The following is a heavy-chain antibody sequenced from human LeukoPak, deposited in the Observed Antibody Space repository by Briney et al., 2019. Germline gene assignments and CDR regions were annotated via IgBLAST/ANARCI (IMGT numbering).Heavy chain of an antibody. Sequence: SETLSLTCTVSGGSISSYYFNWIRQPAGKGLEWIGRIYSTGSTNYNPSLKSRVTMSVDTSRNQFSVKLDSVTAADTAVYYCARGSRGSGWTAFDNWGQGTLVTVSS. D-gene: IGHD6-19*01. CDR3: ARGSRGSGWTAFDN. CDR2: IYSTGST. V-gene: IGHV4-4*07. CDR1: GGSISSYY. J-gene: IGHJ4*02.